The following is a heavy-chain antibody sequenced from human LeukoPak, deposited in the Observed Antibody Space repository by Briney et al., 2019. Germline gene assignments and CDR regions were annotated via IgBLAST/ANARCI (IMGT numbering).Heavy chain of an antibody. V-gene: IGHV1-2*02. CDR2: INPNSGGT. CDR3: ARDAGISSGWHRELDY. J-gene: IGHJ4*02. D-gene: IGHD6-19*01. CDR1: GYTFTGYY. Sequence: GASVKVSCKASGYTFTGYYMHWVRQAPGQGLEWMGWINPNSGGTNYAQKFQGRVTMTTDTSTSTAYMELRSLRSDDTAVYYCARDAGISSGWHRELDYWGQGTLVTVSS.